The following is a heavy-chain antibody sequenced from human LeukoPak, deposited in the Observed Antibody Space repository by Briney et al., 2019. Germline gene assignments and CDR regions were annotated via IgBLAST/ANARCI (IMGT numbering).Heavy chain of an antibody. CDR3: ASVQAITGEHDY. Sequence: SETLSLTCTVSGGSISSSTYYWGWIRQPPGKGLEWIGSIYYSGSTYYNPSLKSRVTISVDTSKNQFSLKLSSVTAADTAVYYCASVQAITGEHDYWGQGTLVTVSS. V-gene: IGHV4-39*01. D-gene: IGHD7-27*01. J-gene: IGHJ4*02. CDR1: GGSISSSTYY. CDR2: IYYSGST.